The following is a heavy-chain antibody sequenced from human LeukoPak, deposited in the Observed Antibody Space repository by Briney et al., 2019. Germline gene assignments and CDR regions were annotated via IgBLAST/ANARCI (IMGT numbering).Heavy chain of an antibody. CDR2: THHSGNT. CDR3: ARAPRYYGSGSYGAYYFDY. Sequence: PSETLSLTCTVSGGAINSYHWTWIRQPPGKGLEWIGYTHHSGNTLYNPSLKSRVTISVDTSKNQFSLKLSSVTAADTAVYYCARAPRYYGSGSYGAYYFDYWGQGTLVTVSS. D-gene: IGHD3-10*01. J-gene: IGHJ4*02. V-gene: IGHV4-59*01. CDR1: GGAINSYH.